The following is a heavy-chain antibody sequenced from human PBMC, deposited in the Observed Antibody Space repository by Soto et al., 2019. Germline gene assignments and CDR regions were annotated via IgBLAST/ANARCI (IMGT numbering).Heavy chain of an antibody. V-gene: IGHV1-58*01. D-gene: IGHD4-17*01. J-gene: IGHJ4*01. Sequence: SVKVSCKNSGFPISKSPVNWVRRALEHLLQRIGWIDVGRVNANYTEMLQQRVTISRDMSTSTAYMELSSLRPEATAVYYWAADVGGYIYGLARHWGPGTLVTVSS. CDR3: AADVGGYIYGLARH. CDR2: IDVGRVNA. CDR1: GFPISKSP.